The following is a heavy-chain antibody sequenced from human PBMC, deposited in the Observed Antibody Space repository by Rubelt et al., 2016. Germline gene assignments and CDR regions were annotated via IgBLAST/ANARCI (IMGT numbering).Heavy chain of an antibody. CDR1: GFSFSRYW. Sequence: PASGFSFSRYWMSWVRQAPGKGLEWVANIKLDGTENNYVDSVKGRFTISRDTAKNSLYLQRNSLGAEDTAVYYCAREVIAAAFYWGQGTLVTVSS. D-gene: IGHD6-13*01. J-gene: IGHJ4*02. V-gene: IGHV3-7*01. CDR3: AREVIAAAFY. CDR2: IKLDGTEN.